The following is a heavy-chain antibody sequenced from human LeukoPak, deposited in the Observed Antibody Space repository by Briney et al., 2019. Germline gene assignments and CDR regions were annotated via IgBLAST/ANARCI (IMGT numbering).Heavy chain of an antibody. CDR3: ARGADGVSSNSRGWFDP. Sequence: GGSLRLSCAASGFTFSSYEMNWVRQAPGKGLEWVSYISSTTGSTMYYADSVKGRFTISRDNAKNSLYLQMNSLRAEDTAVYSCARGADGVSSNSRGWFDPWGQGTLVTVSS. CDR1: GFTFSSYE. CDR2: ISSTTGSTM. D-gene: IGHD2-15*01. V-gene: IGHV3-48*03. J-gene: IGHJ5*02.